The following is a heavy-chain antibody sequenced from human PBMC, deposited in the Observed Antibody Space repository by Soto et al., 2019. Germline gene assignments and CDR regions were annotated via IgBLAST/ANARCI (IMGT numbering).Heavy chain of an antibody. Sequence: EVQLVESGGGLVQPGGSLRLSCEASGFTLSWYWMHWVRQAPGKGLVWVSRIHSDGTTTTYADSVKGRFTISRDSAKNTLYLQMNSLSAEDTAVYYCERVAGVCSGSSCELYCMDVWGQGTTVTVSS. J-gene: IGHJ6*02. D-gene: IGHD2-2*01. V-gene: IGHV3-74*03. CDR2: IHSDGTTT. CDR3: ERVAGVCSGSSCELYCMDV. CDR1: GFTLSWYW.